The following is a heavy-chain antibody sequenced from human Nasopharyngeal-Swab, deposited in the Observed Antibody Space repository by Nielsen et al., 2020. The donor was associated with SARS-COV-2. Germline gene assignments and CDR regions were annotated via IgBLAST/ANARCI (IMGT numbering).Heavy chain of an antibody. D-gene: IGHD3-16*02. V-gene: IGHV3-23*01. CDR3: AKDWDIDYVWGSYRYHPLFDY. Sequence: VRQAPGKELEWVSAISGSGGSTYYADSVKGRFTISRDNSKNTLYLQMNSLRAEDTAVYYCAKDWDIDYVWGSYRYHPLFDYWGQGTLVTVSS. CDR2: ISGSGGST. J-gene: IGHJ4*02.